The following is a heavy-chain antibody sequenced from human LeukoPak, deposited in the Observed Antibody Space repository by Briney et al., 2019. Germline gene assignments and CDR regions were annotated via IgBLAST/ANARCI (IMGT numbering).Heavy chain of an antibody. CDR3: ARAGKRGYDILTGYYAY. Sequence: GGSLRLSCAASGFTFSSYAMHWVRQAPGKGLEYVSAISSNGGSTYYANSVKGRFTISRDNSKNTLYLQMGSLGAEDMAVFYCARAGKRGYDILTGYYAYWGQGTLVTVSS. CDR2: ISSNGGST. CDR1: GFTFSSYA. D-gene: IGHD3-9*01. J-gene: IGHJ4*02. V-gene: IGHV3-64*01.